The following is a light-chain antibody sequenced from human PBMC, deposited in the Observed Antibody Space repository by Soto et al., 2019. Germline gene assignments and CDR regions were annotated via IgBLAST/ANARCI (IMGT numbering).Light chain of an antibody. CDR2: DAS. J-gene: IGKJ4*01. V-gene: IGKV3-11*01. CDR1: QSVTNF. Sequence: EIVLTQSPATLSLSPGERATISCRASQSVTNFLAWYQQKLGQAPRLLIYDASKRATGIPSRFSGSGSGTDFTLTIANLAPEDFAVYYCQQRSNSPLTFGGGTKVEIK. CDR3: QQRSNSPLT.